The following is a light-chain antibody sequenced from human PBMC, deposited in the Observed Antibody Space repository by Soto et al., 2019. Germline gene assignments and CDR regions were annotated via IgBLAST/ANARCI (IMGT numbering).Light chain of an antibody. J-gene: IGLJ1*01. CDR3: CSYAGSRTYV. Sequence: QSALTQPPSVSGATGQRVTISCTGSRSNIGAGYDVHWYQHFPGTSPKLIIHANTDRPSGVPDRFSGSKSGTSASLAIAGLQAEDESDYYCCSYAGSRTYVFGPGTKVTVL. V-gene: IGLV1-40*01. CDR1: RSNIGAGYD. CDR2: ANT.